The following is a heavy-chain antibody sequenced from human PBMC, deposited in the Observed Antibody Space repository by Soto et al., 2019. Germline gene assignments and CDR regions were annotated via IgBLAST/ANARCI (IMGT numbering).Heavy chain of an antibody. CDR1: GFTFSSYA. Sequence: EVQLLESGGGLVQPGGSLRLSCAASGFTFSSYAMSWVRQAPGKGLEWVSAISGGGGSTYYADSVRGRFSISKDKSRNTLYPEKDNLRVEATAIYRCAKDVRYSSSWYSLDSWGQGTLVIVSS. CDR3: AKDVRYSSSWYSLDS. J-gene: IGHJ4*02. CDR2: ISGGGGST. V-gene: IGHV3-23*01. D-gene: IGHD6-13*01.